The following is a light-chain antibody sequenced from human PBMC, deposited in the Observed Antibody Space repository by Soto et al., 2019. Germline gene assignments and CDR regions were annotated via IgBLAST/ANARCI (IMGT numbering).Light chain of an antibody. CDR3: CSYAGSNSLI. CDR2: EVN. J-gene: IGLJ2*01. Sequence: QSALTQPASVSGSPGQSITISCTGTNGDVGSYGLVSWYQRYPGEAPKLIIYEVNKRPSGISNRFSGSKSGNTASLTISGLQAEDEAEYDCCSYAGSNSLIFGGGTQLTVL. V-gene: IGLV2-23*02. CDR1: NGDVGSYGL.